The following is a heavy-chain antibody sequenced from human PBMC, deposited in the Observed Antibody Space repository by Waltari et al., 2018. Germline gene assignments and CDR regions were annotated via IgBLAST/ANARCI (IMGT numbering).Heavy chain of an antibody. Sequence: QVQLVQSGAEVKKPGASVKVSCKASGYTFTGYYMHWVRQAPGQGLEWMGWINPNSGGTNYAQKFQGRVTMTRDTSISTAYMELSRLRSDDTAVYYCARLTITFGGVIGCDYWGQGTLVTVSS. D-gene: IGHD3-16*02. V-gene: IGHV1-2*02. CDR2: INPNSGGT. CDR1: GYTFTGYY. CDR3: ARLTITFGGVIGCDY. J-gene: IGHJ4*02.